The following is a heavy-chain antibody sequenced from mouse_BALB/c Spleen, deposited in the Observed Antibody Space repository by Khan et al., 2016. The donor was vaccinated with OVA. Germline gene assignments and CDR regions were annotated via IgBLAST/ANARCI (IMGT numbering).Heavy chain of an antibody. V-gene: IGHV5-15*02. CDR3: ARSWAMDY. CDR1: GFTFSDYG. Sequence: EVQLVESGGGLVQPGGSRKLSCAASGFTFSDYGMAWVRQAPGKGPEWVAFISNLAYSIYYADTVTGGFTISRENAKNTLYLEMSSLRSEDTAMYYCARSWAMDYWGQGTSVTVSS. CDR2: ISNLAYSI. J-gene: IGHJ4*01.